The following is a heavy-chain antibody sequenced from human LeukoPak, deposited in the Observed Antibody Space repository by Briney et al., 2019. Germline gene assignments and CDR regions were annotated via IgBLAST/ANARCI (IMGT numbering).Heavy chain of an antibody. V-gene: IGHV1-2*02. Sequence: AASVKVSCKASGYTFTGYYMHWVRQAPGQGLEWMGWINPNSGGTNYAQKFQGRVTMTRDTSISTAYMELSRLRSDDTAVYYCASFEYSSSRGAFDIWGQGTMVTVSS. J-gene: IGHJ3*02. CDR2: INPNSGGT. CDR1: GYTFTGYY. CDR3: ASFEYSSSRGAFDI. D-gene: IGHD6-6*01.